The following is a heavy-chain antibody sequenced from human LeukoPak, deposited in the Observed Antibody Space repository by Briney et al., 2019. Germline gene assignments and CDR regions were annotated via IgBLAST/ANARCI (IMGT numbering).Heavy chain of an antibody. D-gene: IGHD4-11*01. CDR3: ARDSSNYALDY. Sequence: PSETLSLTCAVYDGSFSGYYWSWIRQPPEKGPEWIGEINHSGSINYNPSLKSRVTISVDTSKNQFSLILSSVTAADTALYYCARDSSNYALDYWGQGTLVTVSS. J-gene: IGHJ4*02. CDR2: INHSGSI. CDR1: DGSFSGYY. V-gene: IGHV4-34*01.